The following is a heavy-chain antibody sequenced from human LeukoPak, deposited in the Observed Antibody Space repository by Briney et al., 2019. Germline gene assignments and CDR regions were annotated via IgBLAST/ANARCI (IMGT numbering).Heavy chain of an antibody. V-gene: IGHV3-30*03. CDR3: ASGYY. Sequence: PGGSLRLSCAASRFIFSSFAIHWVRQAPGKGLEWVAVISSDGAKKFYVDSVKGRFTISRDNSKNTLYLQMNSLRAEDTAVYYCASGYYWGQGTLVTVSS. CDR2: ISSDGAKK. CDR1: RFIFSSFA. J-gene: IGHJ4*02.